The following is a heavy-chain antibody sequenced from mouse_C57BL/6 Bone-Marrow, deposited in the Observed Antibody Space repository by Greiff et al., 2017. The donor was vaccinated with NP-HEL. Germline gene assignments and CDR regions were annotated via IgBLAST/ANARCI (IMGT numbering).Heavy chain of an antibody. V-gene: IGHV1-19*01. D-gene: IGHD2-5*01. CDR3: ARRGYSNYVGFDY. CDR1: GYTFTDYY. J-gene: IGHJ2*01. CDR2: INPYNGGT. Sequence: VQLQQSGPVLVKPGASVKMSCKASGYTFTDYYMNWVKQSHGKSLEWIGVINPYNGGTSYNQKFKGKATLTVDKSSSTAYMELNSLTSEDSAVYYCARRGYSNYVGFDYWGQGTTLTVSS.